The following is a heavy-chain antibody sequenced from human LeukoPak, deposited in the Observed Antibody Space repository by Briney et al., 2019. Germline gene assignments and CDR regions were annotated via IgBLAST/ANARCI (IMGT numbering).Heavy chain of an antibody. J-gene: IGHJ1*01. CDR1: GYTFTGYY. D-gene: IGHD3-22*01. V-gene: IGHV1-2*02. CDR3: ARDSYDSSGYSHFQH. Sequence: ASVKVSCKASGYTFTGYYMHWVRQAPGQGLEWMGWINPNSGGTNYAQKFQGRVTMTRDTSISTAYMELSRLRSDDTAVNYCARDSYDSSGYSHFQHWGQGTLVTVSS. CDR2: INPNSGGT.